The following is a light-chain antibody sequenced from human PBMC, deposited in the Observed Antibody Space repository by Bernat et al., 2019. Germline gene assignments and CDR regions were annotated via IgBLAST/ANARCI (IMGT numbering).Light chain of an antibody. Sequence: SSELTQDPAVSVALGQTVRITCQGDSLRSYYASWYQQKPGQAPVLVIYGKNNRPSGIPDRFSGSSSGNTASLTITGAQAEDEADYYCNSRESGGNNYVFGTGTKVTVL. CDR2: GKN. J-gene: IGLJ1*01. CDR3: NSRESGGNNYV. V-gene: IGLV3-19*01. CDR1: SLRSYY.